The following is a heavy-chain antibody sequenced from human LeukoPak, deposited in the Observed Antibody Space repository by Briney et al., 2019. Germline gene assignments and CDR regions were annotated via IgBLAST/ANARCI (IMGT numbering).Heavy chain of an antibody. Sequence: SETLSLTCAVYGWSFNDYYWNWIRQPPGKGLEWIGEINARGDTNYNPSLRSRITISVDTSKKQFSLRLTSMIAADTALYYCARGQVPAARGYNWFDPWGQGTLVTVSS. V-gene: IGHV4-34*01. D-gene: IGHD2-2*01. CDR2: INARGDT. CDR3: ARGQVPAARGYNWFDP. J-gene: IGHJ5*02. CDR1: GWSFNDYY.